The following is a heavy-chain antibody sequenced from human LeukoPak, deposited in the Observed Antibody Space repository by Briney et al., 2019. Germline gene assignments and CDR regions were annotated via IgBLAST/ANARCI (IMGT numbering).Heavy chain of an antibody. V-gene: IGHV3-33*01. D-gene: IGHD4-23*01. J-gene: IGHJ3*02. CDR2: IWYDGSNK. CDR1: GFTFSSYG. CDR3: ARAVVTPDAFDI. Sequence: GGSLRLSCAASGFTFSSYGMHWVRQAPGKGLEWVAVIWYDGSNKYYADSVKGRFTISRDNAKNSLYLQMNSLRAEDTAVYYCARAVVTPDAFDIWGQGTMVTVSS.